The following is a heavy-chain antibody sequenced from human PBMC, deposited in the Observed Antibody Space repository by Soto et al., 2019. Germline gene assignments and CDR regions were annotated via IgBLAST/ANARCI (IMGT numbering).Heavy chain of an antibody. Sequence: GPSVKVSCKASGYTFTSYAIHWVRQAPGQRLEWMGWVNAGNGNTKYSQKLQGRVTITRDTSASTAYMELSSLRSEDTAVYYCARDVGYNWNLIDYWGQGTLVTVSS. CDR3: ARDVGYNWNLIDY. D-gene: IGHD1-20*01. V-gene: IGHV1-3*01. CDR2: VNAGNGNT. CDR1: GYTFTSYA. J-gene: IGHJ4*02.